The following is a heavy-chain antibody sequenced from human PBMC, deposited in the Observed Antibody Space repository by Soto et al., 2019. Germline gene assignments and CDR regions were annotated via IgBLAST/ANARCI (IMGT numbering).Heavy chain of an antibody. D-gene: IGHD1-7*01. V-gene: IGHV3-48*01. CDR3: ARSDRVGITGTATAFDY. CDR1: GFTFSSYS. CDR2: ISSSSSTI. Sequence: GGSLRLSCAASGFTFSSYSMNWVRQAPGKGLEWVSYISSSSSTIYYADSVKGRFTISRDNSKNTLYLQMNSLRAEDTAVYYCARSDRVGITGTATAFDYWGQGTLVTVSS. J-gene: IGHJ4*02.